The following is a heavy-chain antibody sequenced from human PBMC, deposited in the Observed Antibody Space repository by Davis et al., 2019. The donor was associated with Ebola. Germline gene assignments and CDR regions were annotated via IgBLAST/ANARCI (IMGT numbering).Heavy chain of an antibody. CDR3: AKSRSGWYLWDY. Sequence: GESLKISCAASGFTFSSYAMSWVRQAPGKGLEWVSAISGNGGTTYYADSVKGRFTISRDNSKNTLCLQMNSLRAEDTAVYYCAKSRSGWYLWDYWGQGTLVTVSS. V-gene: IGHV3-23*01. J-gene: IGHJ4*02. D-gene: IGHD6-19*01. CDR1: GFTFSSYA. CDR2: ISGNGGTT.